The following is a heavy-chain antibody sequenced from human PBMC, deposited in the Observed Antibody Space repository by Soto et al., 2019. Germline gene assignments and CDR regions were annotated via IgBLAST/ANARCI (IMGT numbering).Heavy chain of an antibody. CDR3: ARVITGTTGADI. Sequence: GASVKVSCKASGYTFTSYAMHWVRQAPGQRLEWMGWINAGNGNTKYSQKFQGRVTITRDTSASTAYMELSSLRSEDTAVYYCARVITGTTGADIWGQGTMVTVSS. J-gene: IGHJ3*02. CDR2: INAGNGNT. D-gene: IGHD1-7*01. V-gene: IGHV1-3*01. CDR1: GYTFTSYA.